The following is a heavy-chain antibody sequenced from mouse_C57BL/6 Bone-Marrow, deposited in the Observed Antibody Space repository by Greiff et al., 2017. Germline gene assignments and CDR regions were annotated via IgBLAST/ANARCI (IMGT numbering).Heavy chain of an antibody. CDR2: IHPNSGST. J-gene: IGHJ2*01. CDR1: GYTFTSYW. D-gene: IGHD1-1*01. Sequence: QVQLQQPGAELVKPGASVKLSCKASGYTFTSYWMHWVKQRPGQGLEWIGMIHPNSGSTNYNEKFKSKATLTVDKSSSTAYMQLSSLTSEDSAVYYGAKGEGAGSSGGFDYWGQGTTLTVSS. V-gene: IGHV1-64*01. CDR3: AKGEGAGSSGGFDY.